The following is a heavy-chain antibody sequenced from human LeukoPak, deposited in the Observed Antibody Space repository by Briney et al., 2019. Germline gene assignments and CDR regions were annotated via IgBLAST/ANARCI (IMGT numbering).Heavy chain of an antibody. CDR3: ARGYRLLRYYYGSGSYLDY. J-gene: IGHJ4*02. Sequence: SETLSLTCAVYGGSFSGYYWSWIRQPPGKGREWIGEINHSGSTNYNPSLKSRVTISVDTSKNQFSLKLSSVTAADTAVYYCARGYRLLRYYYGSGSYLDYWGQGTLVTVSS. CDR1: GGSFSGYY. CDR2: INHSGST. D-gene: IGHD3-10*01. V-gene: IGHV4-34*01.